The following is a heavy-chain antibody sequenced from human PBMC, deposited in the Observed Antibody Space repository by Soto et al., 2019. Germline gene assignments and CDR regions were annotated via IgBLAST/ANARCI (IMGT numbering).Heavy chain of an antibody. CDR2: IIPIFGTA. J-gene: IGHJ5*02. CDR3: VYGSGSYLRPRPRGWFDP. D-gene: IGHD3-10*01. V-gene: IGHV1-69*13. Sequence: SVKVSCKASGGTFSSYAISWVRQAPGQGLEWMGGIIPIFGTANYAQKFQGRVTITADESTSTAYMELSSLRSEDTAVYYCVYGSGSYLRPRPRGWFDPWGQGTLVTV. CDR1: GGTFSSYA.